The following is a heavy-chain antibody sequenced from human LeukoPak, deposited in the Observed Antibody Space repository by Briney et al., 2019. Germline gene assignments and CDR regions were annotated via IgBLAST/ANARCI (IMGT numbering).Heavy chain of an antibody. CDR1: GGSFSGYY. CDR3: AIHDGVY. CDR2: INHSGST. J-gene: IGHJ4*02. D-gene: IGHD3-16*01. Sequence: SETLSLTCAVYGGSFSGYYWSRIRQPPGKGLEWIGEINHSGSTNYNPSLKSRVTISGDTSNNQFSLNLSSVTAADTAVYYCAIHDGVYWGQGTLVTVSS. V-gene: IGHV4-34*01.